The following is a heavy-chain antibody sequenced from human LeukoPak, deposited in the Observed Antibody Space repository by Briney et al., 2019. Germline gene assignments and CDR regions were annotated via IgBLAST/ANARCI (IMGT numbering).Heavy chain of an antibody. V-gene: IGHV1-18*01. Sequence: GASVKVSCKASGYTFTSYGISWVRQAPGQGLEWMGWISAYNGNTNYAQKLQGRVTMTTDTSTSTAYMELRSLRSDDTAVYYCARELHLVGATIRRHGYAFDIWGQGTMVTVSS. CDR2: ISAYNGNT. CDR1: GYTFTSYG. J-gene: IGHJ3*02. CDR3: ARELHLVGATIRRHGYAFDI. D-gene: IGHD1-26*01.